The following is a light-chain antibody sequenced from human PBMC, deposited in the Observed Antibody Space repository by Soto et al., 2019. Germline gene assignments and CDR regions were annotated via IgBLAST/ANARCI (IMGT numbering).Light chain of an antibody. CDR2: EVS. Sequence: QSALTQPPSASGSPGQSVTISCTGTSNDLGGYNYVSWYQHHPGKAPKLIIYEVSERPSGVPDRFSGSKSGNTASLTVSGLQAEDEADYYCSSYGGSDNLMFGGGTKLTVL. V-gene: IGLV2-8*01. CDR1: SNDLGGYNY. J-gene: IGLJ3*02. CDR3: SSYGGSDNLM.